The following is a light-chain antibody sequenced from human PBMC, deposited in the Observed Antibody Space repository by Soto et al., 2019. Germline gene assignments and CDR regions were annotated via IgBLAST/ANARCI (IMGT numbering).Light chain of an antibody. J-gene: IGKJ1*01. CDR1: ESVSSN. CDR2: GAS. CDR3: QQYGSYTWT. V-gene: IGKV3-20*01. Sequence: PGERATVCCRASESVSSNLAWYQQRPGQAPRLLIYGASTRATDTPVRFRGSGSGTDFTLTISRLEPEDFAVYYCQQYGSYTWTFGQGTKVDIK.